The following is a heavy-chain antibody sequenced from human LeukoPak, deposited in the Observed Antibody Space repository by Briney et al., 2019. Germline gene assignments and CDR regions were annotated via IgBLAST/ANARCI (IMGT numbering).Heavy chain of an antibody. Sequence: SETLSLTCAVYGGSFSGYYWSWIRQPPGKGLEWIGEINHSGSTNYNPSLKNRATISVDTSKNQFSLKLSSVTAADTAVYYCARGPYYYGSGTFYYYYGMDVWGKGTTVTVSS. CDR1: GGSFSGYY. D-gene: IGHD3-10*01. V-gene: IGHV4-34*01. CDR2: INHSGST. J-gene: IGHJ6*04. CDR3: ARGPYYYGSGTFYYYYGMDV.